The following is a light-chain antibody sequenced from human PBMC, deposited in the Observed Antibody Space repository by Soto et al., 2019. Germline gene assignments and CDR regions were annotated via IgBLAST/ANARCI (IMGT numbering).Light chain of an antibody. V-gene: IGKV3-20*01. CDR2: GAS. CDR1: QSINNNY. CDR3: QQYGGSPRT. J-gene: IGKJ1*01. Sequence: EILLAQSPGTLSLSPGERATLSCRASQSINNNYLAWYQQKRGQAPRLLIYGASSRATGIPDRFSGSGSGTDFTLTISRLEPEDFAVYYCQQYGGSPRTFGQGTKVEIK.